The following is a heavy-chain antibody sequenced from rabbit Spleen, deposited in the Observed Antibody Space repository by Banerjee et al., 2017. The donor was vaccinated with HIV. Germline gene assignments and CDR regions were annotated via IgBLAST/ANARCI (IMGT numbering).Heavy chain of an antibody. CDR1: GFTLSSYY. D-gene: IGHD8-1*01. Sequence: QEQLEESGGGLVQPGGSLKLSCKASGFTLSSYYMNWVRQAPGKGLEWIGCIYTGGSGSTAYASWAKGRFTISKTSSTTVTLQMTSLTAADTATYFCARDSASSFSSYGMDLWGPGTLVTVS. CDR3: ARDSASSFSSYGMDL. CDR2: IYTGGSGST. J-gene: IGHJ6*01. V-gene: IGHV1S45*01.